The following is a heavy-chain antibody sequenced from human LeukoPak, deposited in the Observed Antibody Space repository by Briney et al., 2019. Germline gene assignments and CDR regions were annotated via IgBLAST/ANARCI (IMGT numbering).Heavy chain of an antibody. CDR2: ISSSSSTI. D-gene: IGHD2-21*01. Sequence: PGGSLRLSCAASGFTFSSYSMNWVRQAPGKGLEWVSYISSSSSTIYYADSVKGRFTISRDNAKNSLYLQMNSLRGEDTAVYYCARAYGQFPRGGGGDYWGQGTLVTVSS. CDR1: GFTFSSYS. CDR3: ARAYGQFPRGGGGDY. V-gene: IGHV3-48*01. J-gene: IGHJ4*02.